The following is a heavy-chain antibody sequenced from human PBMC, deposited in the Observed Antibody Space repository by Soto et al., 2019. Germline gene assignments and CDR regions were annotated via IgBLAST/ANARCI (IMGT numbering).Heavy chain of an antibody. CDR1: GGSISSGGYY. V-gene: IGHV4-31*03. CDR3: ATPYSSSWYLEYWYFDL. CDR2: IYYSGST. J-gene: IGHJ2*01. D-gene: IGHD6-13*01. Sequence: SETLSLTCTVSGGSISSGGYYWSWIRQHPGKGLEWIGYIYYSGSTYYNPSLKSRVTISVDTSKNQFSLKLSSVTAADTAVYYCATPYSSSWYLEYWYFDLWGRGTLVTVSS.